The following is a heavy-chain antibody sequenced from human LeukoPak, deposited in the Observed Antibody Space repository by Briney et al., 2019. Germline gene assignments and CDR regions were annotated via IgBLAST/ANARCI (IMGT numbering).Heavy chain of an antibody. D-gene: IGHD6-19*01. J-gene: IGHJ4*02. CDR1: GGTFSSYA. CDR3: AREKSDSSGWYYFDY. V-gene: IGHV1-69*05. Sequence: SVKVSCKASGGTFSSYAISWVRQAPGQGLEWMGGIIPIFGTANYAQKFQGRVTITTDESTSTAYMELSSLRSEDTAVYYCAREKSDSSGWYYFDYWGQGTLVTVSS. CDR2: IIPIFGTA.